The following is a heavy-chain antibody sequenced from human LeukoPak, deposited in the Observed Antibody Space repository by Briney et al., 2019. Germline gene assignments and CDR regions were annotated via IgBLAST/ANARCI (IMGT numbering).Heavy chain of an antibody. CDR2: IYSGGTT. CDR3: ARDLSSSSDY. CDR1: GFTVSSNY. Sequence: GGSLRLSCATSGFTVSSNYMSWVRQAPGRGLEWVSVIYSGGTTYYADSVKGRFTVSRDSSKNTLYLQMNSLRAEDTAVYYCARDLSSSSDYWGQGTLVTVSS. J-gene: IGHJ4*02. V-gene: IGHV3-53*01. D-gene: IGHD6-6*01.